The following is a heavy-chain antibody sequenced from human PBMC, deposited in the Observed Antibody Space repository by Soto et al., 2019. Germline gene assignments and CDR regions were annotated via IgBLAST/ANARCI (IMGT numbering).Heavy chain of an antibody. J-gene: IGHJ4*02. CDR2: IWYDGTNK. D-gene: IGHD4-17*01. V-gene: IGHV3-33*01. CDR3: ARDQRGSVYGVDWYYFDY. CDR1: EFTFSSYG. Sequence: PGGSLSLSCGASEFTFSSYGMHWVRQAPGKGLEWVAVIWYDGTNKYYGDSVKGRFTISRDNSKNTLYLQMNSLRAEDTAVYYCARDQRGSVYGVDWYYFDYWGQGTLVTVSS.